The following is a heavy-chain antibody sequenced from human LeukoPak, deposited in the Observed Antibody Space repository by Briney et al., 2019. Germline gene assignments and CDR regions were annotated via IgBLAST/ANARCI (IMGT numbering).Heavy chain of an antibody. CDR1: GFMFSSYA. Sequence: GGSLRLSCAASGFMFSSYAMSWVRQAPGKGLEWVSDISGSGYNTYYADSLKGRFTISRDNSKNTLYLHMNSLRAEDTAVYYCAKGLIVGITTASDQWGQGTLVTVSS. CDR2: ISGSGYNT. J-gene: IGHJ4*02. D-gene: IGHD1-26*01. V-gene: IGHV3-23*01. CDR3: AKGLIVGITTASDQ.